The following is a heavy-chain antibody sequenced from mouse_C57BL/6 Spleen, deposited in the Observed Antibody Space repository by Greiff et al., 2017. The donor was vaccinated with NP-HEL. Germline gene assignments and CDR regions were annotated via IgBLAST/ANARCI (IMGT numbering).Heavy chain of an antibody. CDR1: GFTFSSYA. D-gene: IGHD2-5*01. CDR2: ISDGGSYT. V-gene: IGHV5-4*01. CDR3: AREGHSTDY. Sequence: EVNLVESGGGLVKPGGSLKLSCAASGFTFSSYAMSWVRQTPEKRLEWVATISDGGSYTYYPDNVKGRFTISRDNAKNNLYLQMSHLKSEDTAMYYCAREGHSTDYWGQGTTLTVSS. J-gene: IGHJ2*01.